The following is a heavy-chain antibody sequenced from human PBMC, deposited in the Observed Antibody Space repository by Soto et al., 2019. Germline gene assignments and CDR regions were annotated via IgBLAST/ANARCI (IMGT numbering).Heavy chain of an antibody. Sequence: QVQLVQSGGEVKKPGASVKVSCKASGYTFTNYGISWVRQAPGQGLEWMGWINVYNGNTKYAQKVQGRVTMTTDTSTSTAYMELRSLRSDDTAVYYCARGVGSGSYYNQYNWFDPWGQGTLVTLSS. CDR1: GYTFTNYG. D-gene: IGHD3-10*01. CDR3: ARGVGSGSYYNQYNWFDP. V-gene: IGHV1-18*01. J-gene: IGHJ5*02. CDR2: INVYNGNT.